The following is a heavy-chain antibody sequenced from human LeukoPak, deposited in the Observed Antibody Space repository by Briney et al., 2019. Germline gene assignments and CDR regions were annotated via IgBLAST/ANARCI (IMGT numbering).Heavy chain of an antibody. CDR1: GGSISSGGYY. J-gene: IGHJ6*03. CDR3: ARSSRELLAYYYYYYYMDV. Sequence: PSQTLSLTCTVSGGSISSGGYYWSWIRQPPGKGLEWIGYIYHSGSTYYNPSLKSRVTISVDRSKNQFSLKLSSVTAADTAVYYCARSSRELLAYYYYYYYMDVWGKGTTVTVSS. CDR2: IYHSGST. D-gene: IGHD1-26*01. V-gene: IGHV4-30-2*01.